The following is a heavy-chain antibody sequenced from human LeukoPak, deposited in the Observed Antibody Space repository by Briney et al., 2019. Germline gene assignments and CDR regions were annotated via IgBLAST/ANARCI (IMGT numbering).Heavy chain of an antibody. J-gene: IGHJ4*02. CDR2: VSRNGNYT. V-gene: IGHV3-64*01. CDR3: ARSPRYGDFGGHYLDY. Sequence: PGGSLRLSCAASGFTFSSYAMHWVRQAPGKGLEYVSTVSRNGNYTYYVNSVKGRFTISRDNSKNTLYLQMGSLRPEDMAVYYCARSPRYGDFGGHYLDYWGQGTLVTVSS. D-gene: IGHD4-17*01. CDR1: GFTFSSYA.